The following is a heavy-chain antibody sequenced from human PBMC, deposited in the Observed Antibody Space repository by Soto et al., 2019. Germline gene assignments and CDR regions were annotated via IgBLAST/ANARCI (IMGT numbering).Heavy chain of an antibody. CDR1: GYTFTNYG. CDR3: ARGEGSGSNALGH. D-gene: IGHD3-16*01. CDR2: ISTYNTNT. J-gene: IGHJ4*02. V-gene: IGHV1-18*01. Sequence: ASVKGSCKASGYTFTNYGISWLRQAPGQGLEWMGWISTYNTNTNYAQKFQGRVTMATDTSTSTVYMEMRSLTFDDTAVYYCARGEGSGSNALGHWGQGTLVTVSS.